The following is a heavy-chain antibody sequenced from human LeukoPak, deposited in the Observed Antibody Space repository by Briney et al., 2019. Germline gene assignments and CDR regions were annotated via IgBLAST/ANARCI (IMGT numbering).Heavy chain of an antibody. D-gene: IGHD6-13*01. CDR2: ISGSGGST. Sequence: PGGSLRLSCAASGFTFSSYAMSWVRQAPGKGLEWVSAISGSGGSTYYADSVKGRFTVSRDNSKNTLYLQMNSLRAEDTAVYYCARGEGSSWYVFDYWGQGTLVTVSS. CDR3: ARGEGSSWYVFDY. V-gene: IGHV3-23*01. CDR1: GFTFSSYA. J-gene: IGHJ4*02.